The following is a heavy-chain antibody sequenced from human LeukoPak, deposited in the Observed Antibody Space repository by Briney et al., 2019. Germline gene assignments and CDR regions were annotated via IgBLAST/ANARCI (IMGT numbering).Heavy chain of an antibody. CDR1: GFTFSSYG. V-gene: IGHV3-30*02. CDR3: ARDTGVATIDDY. J-gene: IGHJ4*02. CDR2: IRYDGSNK. Sequence: GGSLRLSCAASGFTFSSYGMHWVRQAPGKGLEWVAFIRYDGSNKYYVGSVKGRFTISRDNSKNTLYLQMNSLRAEDTAVYYCARDTGVATIDDYWGQGTLVTVSS. D-gene: IGHD5-12*01.